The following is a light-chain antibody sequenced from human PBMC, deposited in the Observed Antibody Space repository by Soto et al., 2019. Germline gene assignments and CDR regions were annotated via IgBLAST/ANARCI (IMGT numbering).Light chain of an antibody. J-gene: IGLJ2*01. CDR2: ENN. V-gene: IGLV1-40*01. Sequence: QSVLTQPPSVSGAPGQRVTISCTGSSSNIGAGYAVHWYQQLPGTAPKLLIYENNNRPSGVPDRFSGSESGTSASLAITGLQAEDEADYYCQSYDSSLSGVVFGGGTKLTVL. CDR1: SSNIGAGYA. CDR3: QSYDSSLSGVV.